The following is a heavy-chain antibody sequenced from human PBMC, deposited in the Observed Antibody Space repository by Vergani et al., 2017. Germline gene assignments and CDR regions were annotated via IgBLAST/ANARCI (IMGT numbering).Heavy chain of an antibody. Sequence: QVHLVQSGSELKKPGASVKVSCKASGYPFTVYSINWVRQAPGQGLEWMGWINTNTGNPTYAQGFAGRFVFSLDTSVSTAYLQISSLKAEDTAVYYCALAESSTSCINSVCITPETGSWFDPWGQGTLVTVSS. D-gene: IGHD2-2*01. V-gene: IGHV7-4-1*02. J-gene: IGHJ5*02. CDR2: INTNTGNP. CDR1: GYPFTVYS. CDR3: ALAESSTSCINSVCITPETGSWFDP.